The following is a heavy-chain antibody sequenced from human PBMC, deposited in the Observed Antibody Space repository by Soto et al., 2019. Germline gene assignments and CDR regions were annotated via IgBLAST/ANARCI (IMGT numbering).Heavy chain of an antibody. CDR3: ATSTPAAMYFDY. J-gene: IGHJ4*02. V-gene: IGHV1-2*02. Sequence: EASVKVSCKASGYTFTGYYMHWVRQAPGQGLEWMGWINPNSGGTKYSQKFQGRVTITRDTSASTAYMELSSLRSEDTAVYYCATSTPAAMYFDYWGQGTLVTVSS. CDR1: GYTFTGYY. D-gene: IGHD2-2*01. CDR2: INPNSGGT.